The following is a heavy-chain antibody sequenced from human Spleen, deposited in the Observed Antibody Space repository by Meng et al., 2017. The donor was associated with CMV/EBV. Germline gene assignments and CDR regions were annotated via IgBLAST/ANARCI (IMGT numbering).Heavy chain of an antibody. CDR1: GASLSGYY. CDR2: INHNGST. CDR3: ARGRGSYSYGYAGFDP. J-gene: IGHJ5*02. Sequence: QVQLQQWGAGLLKPSETLSLTCAVYGASLSGYYWSWFRQPPGKGREWIGEINHNGSTNYNPSLKSRVTISVDTSKNQFSLKLNFVTAADTAVYYCARGRGSYSYGYAGFDPWGQGTLVTVSS. D-gene: IGHD5-18*01. V-gene: IGHV4-34*01.